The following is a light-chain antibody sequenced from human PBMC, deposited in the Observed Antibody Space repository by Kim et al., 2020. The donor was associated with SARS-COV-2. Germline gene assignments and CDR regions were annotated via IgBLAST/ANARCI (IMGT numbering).Light chain of an antibody. Sequence: GGTVTLTCGLSSGSVSTAYYPSWYQQTPGQAPRTLIYNTNTRSSGVPDRFSGSILGNKAALTITGAQADDASAYYCALYMGSGTWVFGGGTKLTVL. J-gene: IGLJ3*02. CDR2: NTN. CDR1: SGSVSTAYY. CDR3: ALYMGSGTWV. V-gene: IGLV8-61*01.